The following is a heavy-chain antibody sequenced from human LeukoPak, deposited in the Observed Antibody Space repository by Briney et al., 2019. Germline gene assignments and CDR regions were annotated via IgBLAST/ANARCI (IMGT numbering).Heavy chain of an antibody. CDR3: AKAGNDYGAYFFDH. CDR2: ISGSGGTT. CDR1: GFTFSSYA. D-gene: IGHD4-17*01. J-gene: IGHJ4*02. Sequence: GGSLRLSCAASGFTFSSYAMSWVRQAPGKGLEWVSAISGSGGTTYYADSVKDRFTISRDNSKNTLYLQMNSLRAEDTAVYYCAKAGNDYGAYFFDHWGQGTLVTVSS. V-gene: IGHV3-23*01.